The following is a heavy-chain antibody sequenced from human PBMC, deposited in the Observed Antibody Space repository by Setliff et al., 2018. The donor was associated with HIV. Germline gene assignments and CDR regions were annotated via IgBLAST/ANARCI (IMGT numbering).Heavy chain of an antibody. D-gene: IGHD3-22*01. CDR2: IHYSGTS. J-gene: IGHJ5*02. Sequence: PSETLSLTCTVSGDLINNHNWNWIRQSPEKGLEWLGNIHYSGTSNYNSSLKSRIVISLDTSKKQFSLHFYSVTAADTAVYYCARSRIYYYDNSRVLREEGFDPWGQGTLVTVSS. CDR1: GDLINNHN. CDR3: ARSRIYYYDNSRVLREEGFDP. V-gene: IGHV4-59*08.